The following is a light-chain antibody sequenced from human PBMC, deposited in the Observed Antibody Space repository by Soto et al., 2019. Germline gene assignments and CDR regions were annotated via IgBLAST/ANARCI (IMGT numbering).Light chain of an antibody. CDR2: DVS. J-gene: IGLJ2*01. CDR1: SSDVGGYNY. V-gene: IGLV2-14*01. Sequence: QSALTQPASVSGSPGQSITISCTETSSDVGGYNYVSWYQQHPGKAPKLMIYDVSNRPSGVSNRFSGSKSGNTASLTISGLQAEDEADYYCSSYTSSSTPVFGGGTKVTVL. CDR3: SSYTSSSTPV.